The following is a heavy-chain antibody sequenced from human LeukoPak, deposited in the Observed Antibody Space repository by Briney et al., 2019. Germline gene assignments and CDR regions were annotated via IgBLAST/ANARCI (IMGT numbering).Heavy chain of an antibody. D-gene: IGHD3-10*01. CDR2: INPKRGDT. CDR1: GYTFSDYY. Sequence: ASVKVSCKASGYTFSDYYMHWVRQAPGQGLEWMGRINPKRGDTNYAQKFQGRVTITRDTSISTAYMELSRLRSDDTAVYYCASESNYYGSWSYYNGVWFDPWGQGTLVTVSS. V-gene: IGHV1-2*06. CDR3: ASESNYYGSWSYYNGVWFDP. J-gene: IGHJ5*02.